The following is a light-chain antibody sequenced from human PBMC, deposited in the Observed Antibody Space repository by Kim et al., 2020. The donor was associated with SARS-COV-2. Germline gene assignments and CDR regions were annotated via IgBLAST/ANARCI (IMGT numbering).Light chain of an antibody. CDR2: DAS. Sequence: LSPRERPTLTCRATQTVNHNYLAWNQHKPGQAPRLLIYDASTRAPGIPDRFSGSGSGTDFTLTISRLEPEDVAVYYCQQYGRSAAFGQGTKVDIK. CDR3: QQYGRSAA. CDR1: QTVNHNY. J-gene: IGKJ1*01. V-gene: IGKV3-20*01.